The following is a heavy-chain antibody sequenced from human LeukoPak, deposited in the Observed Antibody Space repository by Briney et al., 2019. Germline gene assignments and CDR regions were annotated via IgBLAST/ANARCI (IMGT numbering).Heavy chain of an antibody. CDR2: IYSSGST. D-gene: IGHD1-26*01. V-gene: IGHV4-59*08. J-gene: IGHJ4*02. Sequence: SETLSLTCTVSGGSISNNYWSWLRQSPGKGLEWIGYIYSSGSTDYNPSLKSRVTVSVDTSKNQFSLKLNSVTAADTAVYYCARHGLKLVGASTIYFGNWGQGTLVTVSS. CDR1: GGSISNNY. CDR3: ARHGLKLVGASTIYFGN.